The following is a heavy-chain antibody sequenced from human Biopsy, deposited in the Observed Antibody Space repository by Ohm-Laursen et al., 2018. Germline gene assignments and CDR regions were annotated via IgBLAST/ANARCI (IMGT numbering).Heavy chain of an antibody. Sequence: SDTLSLTCTVSGDSLTSGPENWSWIRQSPGQGLEYIGFIYSGGNTNYNPSLKNRVTMSVDTSKNQFYLKLYSVTAAGTAVYHCARGMRSSGWPYFDSWGQGTLVTVSS. CDR3: ARGMRSSGWPYFDS. CDR2: IYSGGNT. J-gene: IGHJ4*02. CDR1: GDSLTSGPEN. D-gene: IGHD6-19*01. V-gene: IGHV4-61*01.